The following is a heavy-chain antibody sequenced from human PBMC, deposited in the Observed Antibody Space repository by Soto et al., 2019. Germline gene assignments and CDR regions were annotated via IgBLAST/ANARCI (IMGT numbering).Heavy chain of an antibody. D-gene: IGHD3-10*01. J-gene: IGHJ6*02. Sequence: ASVKVSCKASGYTFTNYAMHWVRQAPGQRLEWMGWINAGNGNTNYEKKFQGRVTMTTDTSTRTAYMELKSLRSDDTAVYYCAREGYYSGSGSYSPPRYYGMDVWGQGTTVTVSS. CDR3: AREGYYSGSGSYSPPRYYGMDV. CDR1: GYTFTNYA. CDR2: INAGNGNT. V-gene: IGHV1-3*01.